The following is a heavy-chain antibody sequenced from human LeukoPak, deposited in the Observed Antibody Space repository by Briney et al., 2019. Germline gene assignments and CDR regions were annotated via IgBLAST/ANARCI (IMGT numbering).Heavy chain of an antibody. CDR1: GYTLTELS. J-gene: IGHJ6*03. V-gene: IGHV1-8*03. D-gene: IGHD3-10*01. CDR3: ARGVYYGSGSYYPPSYYMDV. Sequence: ASVKVSCKVSGYTLTELSMHWVRQAPGKGLEWMGWMNPNSGNTGYAQKFQGRVTITRNTSISTAYMELSSLRSEDTAVYYCARGVYYGSGSYYPPSYYMDVWGKGTTVTVSS. CDR2: MNPNSGNT.